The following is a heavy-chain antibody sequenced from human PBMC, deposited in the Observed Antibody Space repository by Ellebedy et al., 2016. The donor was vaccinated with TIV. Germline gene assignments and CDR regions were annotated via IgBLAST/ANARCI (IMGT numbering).Heavy chain of an antibody. V-gene: IGHV3-23*01. CDR2: ISGSGGTT. D-gene: IGHD5-24*01. J-gene: IGHJ4*02. CDR3: AKCQTGYNSREQFHFEY. CDR1: GFTVSSYY. Sequence: PGGSLRLSCAASGFTVSSYYMSWVRQAPGKGLEWVSTISGSGGTTYYTDSVRGRFTVSRDNSKNTLDLQMNSVRAEDTAVYYCAKCQTGYNSREQFHFEYWGQGSLVTVSS.